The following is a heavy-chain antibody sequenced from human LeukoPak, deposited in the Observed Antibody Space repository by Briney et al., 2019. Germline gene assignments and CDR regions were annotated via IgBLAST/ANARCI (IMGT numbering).Heavy chain of an antibody. J-gene: IGHJ4*02. CDR3: ARDATGYYYGSGSYYNV. CDR1: GYTFTGYY. Sequence: ASVKVSCKASGYTFTGYYMHWVRQAPGQGLERIGWFNPNSGGTNYAQKFQGRVPMTRDTSISTAYMELSRLRSDDTAVYYCARDATGYYYGSGSYYNVWGQGTLVTVSS. CDR2: FNPNSGGT. D-gene: IGHD3-10*01. V-gene: IGHV1-2*02.